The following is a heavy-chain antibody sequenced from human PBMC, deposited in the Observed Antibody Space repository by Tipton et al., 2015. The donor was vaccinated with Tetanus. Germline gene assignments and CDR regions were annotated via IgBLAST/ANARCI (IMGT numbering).Heavy chain of an antibody. V-gene: IGHV4-4*07. J-gene: IGHJ4*02. CDR3: ARGITDGYNRRFDY. D-gene: IGHD5-24*01. CDR1: RGPISSYY. CDR2: ISNGNT. Sequence: QLVQSGAEVKPSETLSLTCTVSRGPISSYYWSWIRQPAGKGLEWIGHISNGNTDYAPSLKSRLTLSVDTSKNQISLNLRSMTAADAGIYFCARGITDGYNRRFDYWGQGTLVAVSS.